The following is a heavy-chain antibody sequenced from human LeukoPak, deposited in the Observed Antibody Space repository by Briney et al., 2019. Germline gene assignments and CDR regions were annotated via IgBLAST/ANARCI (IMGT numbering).Heavy chain of an antibody. CDR3: ARVAVVTSNFDY. CDR1: GGSISSYY. D-gene: IGHD4-23*01. Sequence: SETLSLTCTVSGGSISSYYWSWIRQPPGKGLEWIGYIYHSGSTNYNPSLKSRVTISVDTSKNQFSLKLSSVTAADTAVYYCARVAVVTSNFDYWGQGTLVTVSS. CDR2: IYHSGST. V-gene: IGHV4-59*01. J-gene: IGHJ4*02.